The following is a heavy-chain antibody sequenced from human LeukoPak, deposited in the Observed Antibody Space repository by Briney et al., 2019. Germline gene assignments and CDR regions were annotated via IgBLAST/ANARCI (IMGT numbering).Heavy chain of an antibody. CDR1: GFTFSSYW. CDR3: ARSARSVFDY. CDR2: INSDGSST. J-gene: IGHJ4*02. V-gene: IGHV3-74*01. D-gene: IGHD3-3*01. Sequence: QPGGSLRLSCAASGFTFSSYWMHWIRHAPGKGLVWVSRINSDGSSTSYADSEKGRFTISRDNAKNTLYLQMNSLRAEDTAVYYCARSARSVFDYWGQGTLVTVSS.